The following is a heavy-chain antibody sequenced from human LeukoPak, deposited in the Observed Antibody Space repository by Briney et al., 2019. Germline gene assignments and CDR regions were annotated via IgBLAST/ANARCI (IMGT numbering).Heavy chain of an antibody. V-gene: IGHV4-59*01. Sequence: PSETLSLTCTVSGGSISSYYWSWIRQPPGKGLEWIGYIYYSGSTNYNPSLKSRVTISVDTSKNQFSLKLSSVTAADTAVYYCARVVVPATLTYYMDVWGKGTTVTVSS. D-gene: IGHD2-2*01. CDR3: ARVVVPATLTYYMDV. CDR1: GGSISSYY. J-gene: IGHJ6*03. CDR2: IYYSGST.